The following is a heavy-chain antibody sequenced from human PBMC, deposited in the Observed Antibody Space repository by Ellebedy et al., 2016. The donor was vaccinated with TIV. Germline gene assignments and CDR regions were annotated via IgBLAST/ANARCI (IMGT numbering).Heavy chain of an antibody. Sequence: MPSETLSLTCTVSGGSISSYYWSWIRQPPGKGLEWIGYIYYSGSTNYNPSLKSRVTISVDTSKNQFSLKLSSVTAADTAVYYCARGNWNYGLYWFDPWGQGTLVTVSS. CDR3: ARGNWNYGLYWFDP. CDR1: GGSISSYY. J-gene: IGHJ5*02. D-gene: IGHD1-7*01. CDR2: IYYSGST. V-gene: IGHV4-59*01.